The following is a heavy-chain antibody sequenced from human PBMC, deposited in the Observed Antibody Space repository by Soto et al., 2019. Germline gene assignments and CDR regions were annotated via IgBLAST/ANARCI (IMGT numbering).Heavy chain of an antibody. Sequence: GGSLRLSCAASGFTFSSYSMNWVRQAPGKGLEWVSYISSSSSTIYYADSVKGRFTISRDNAKNSLYLQMNSLRDEDTAVYYCARHVNLPLAGTGFDSWGRGTLVTVSS. CDR1: GFTFSSYS. CDR2: ISSSSSTI. J-gene: IGHJ4*02. V-gene: IGHV3-48*02. D-gene: IGHD6-19*01. CDR3: ARHVNLPLAGTGFDS.